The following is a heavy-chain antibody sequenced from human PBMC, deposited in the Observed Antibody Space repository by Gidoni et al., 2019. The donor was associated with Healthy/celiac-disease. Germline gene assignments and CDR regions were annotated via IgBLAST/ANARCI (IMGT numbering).Heavy chain of an antibody. Sequence: QVQLQESGPGLVKPSETLSLTCTVSGGSISSYYWSWIRQPPGKGLEWIGYIYYSGSTNYNPSLKSRVTISVDTSKNQFSLKLSSVTAADTAVYYCARGVNWAHAPPDIWGQGTMVTVSS. J-gene: IGHJ3*02. CDR2: IYYSGST. CDR1: GGSISSYY. CDR3: ARGVNWAHAPPDI. D-gene: IGHD7-27*01. V-gene: IGHV4-59*01.